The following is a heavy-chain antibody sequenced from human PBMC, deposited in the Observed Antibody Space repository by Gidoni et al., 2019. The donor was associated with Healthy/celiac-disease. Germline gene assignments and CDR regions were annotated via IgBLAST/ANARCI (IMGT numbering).Heavy chain of an antibody. J-gene: IGHJ6*02. CDR1: GYTFTSYG. CDR3: ARFGELMAVIYYYYYGMDV. CDR2: ISAYNGNT. V-gene: IGHV1-18*01. Sequence: QVQLVQSVAEVKKPGASVKVSCKASGYTFTSYGISWVRQAPGQGLEWMGWISAYNGNTNYAQKLQGRVTMTTDTSTSTAYMELRSLRSDDTAVYYCARFGELMAVIYYYYYGMDVWGQGTTVTVSS. D-gene: IGHD3-10*01.